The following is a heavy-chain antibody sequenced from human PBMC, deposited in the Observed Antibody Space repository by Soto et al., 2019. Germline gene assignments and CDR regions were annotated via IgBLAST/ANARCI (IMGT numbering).Heavy chain of an antibody. CDR3: ASKHSSRAFDY. D-gene: IGHD6-13*01. J-gene: IGHJ4*02. CDR2: INSDGSST. V-gene: IGHV3-74*01. CDR1: GFTFSSYW. Sequence: EVQLVESGGGLVQPGGSLRLSCAASGFTFSSYWMHWVRQAPGKGLVWVSRINSDGSSTTYADSVKGRFTISRENAKNTVYLQMNSLRAEDTAVYYCASKHSSRAFDYWGQGTLVTVSS.